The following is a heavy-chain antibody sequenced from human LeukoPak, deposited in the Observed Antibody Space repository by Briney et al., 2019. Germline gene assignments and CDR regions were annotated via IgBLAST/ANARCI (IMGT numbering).Heavy chain of an antibody. J-gene: IGHJ3*01. CDR2: ISGSSSYI. V-gene: IGHV3-21*01. CDR3: ARVAGREGSDV. CDR1: GFTFSSYS. Sequence: GGSLRLSCAASGFTFSSYSMNWVRQAPGKGLEWVSSISGSSSYIYYADSLKGRFTISRDNAKNSLYLQMNSLRAEDTAVYYCARVAGREGSDVWGHGTMVTVSS. D-gene: IGHD6-19*01.